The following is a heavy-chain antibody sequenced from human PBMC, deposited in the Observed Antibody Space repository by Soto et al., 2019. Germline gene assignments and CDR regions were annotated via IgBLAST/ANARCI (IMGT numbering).Heavy chain of an antibody. CDR3: ARGLRELEPETGTYYYYYMDV. V-gene: IGHV3-30-3*01. J-gene: IGHJ6*03. CDR1: GFTFSSYA. Sequence: GGSLRLSCAASGFTFSSYAMHWVRQAPGKGLEWVAVISYDGSNKYYADSVKGRFTISRDNSKNTLYLQMSSLRSEDTAVYYCARGLRELEPETGTYYYYYMDVWGKGTTVTVSS. D-gene: IGHD1-1*01. CDR2: ISYDGSNK.